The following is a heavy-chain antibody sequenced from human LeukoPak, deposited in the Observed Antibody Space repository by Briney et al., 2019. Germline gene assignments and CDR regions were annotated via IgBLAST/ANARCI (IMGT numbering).Heavy chain of an antibody. D-gene: IGHD1-26*01. V-gene: IGHV3-30-3*01. CDR1: GGTFSSYA. CDR2: ISYDGSNK. J-gene: IGHJ4*02. Sequence: SCKASGGTFSSYAMHWVRQAPGKGLEWVAVISYDGSNKYYADSVKGRFTISRDNSKNTLHLQMNSLRAEDTAVYYCALGSGSYDYWGQGTLVTVSS. CDR3: ALGSGSYDY.